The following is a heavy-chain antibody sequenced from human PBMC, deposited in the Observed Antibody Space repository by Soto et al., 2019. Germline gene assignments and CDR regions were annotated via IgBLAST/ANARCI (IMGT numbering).Heavy chain of an antibody. CDR2: IIPIFGTA. V-gene: IGHV1-69*06. D-gene: IGHD1-26*01. CDR1: GGTCSSYA. CDR3: ASYGSSWAY. J-gene: IGHJ4*02. Sequence: QVQLVQSGAEVKKPGASVKVSCKASGGTCSSYAISWVRQAPGQGLEWMGCIIPIFGTANYAQKFQGRVTITADKSTSTDYMERSRLRSEDTAVYYCASYGSSWAYWGQGTLVTVSS.